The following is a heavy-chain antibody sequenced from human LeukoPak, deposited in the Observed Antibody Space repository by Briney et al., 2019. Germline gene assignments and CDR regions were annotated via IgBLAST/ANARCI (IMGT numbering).Heavy chain of an antibody. CDR3: ARGEATVITSPPY. Sequence: PGRSLRLSCAASGFSFSSYAMHWVRQAPGKGLEWVAVIAYDGSDKYYADSVKGRFTISRDNPKNTLYLQMNSLRGEDTAVYYCARGEATVITSPPYWGQGTLVTVSS. D-gene: IGHD4-17*01. CDR1: GFSFSSYA. V-gene: IGHV3-30-3*01. CDR2: IAYDGSDK. J-gene: IGHJ4*02.